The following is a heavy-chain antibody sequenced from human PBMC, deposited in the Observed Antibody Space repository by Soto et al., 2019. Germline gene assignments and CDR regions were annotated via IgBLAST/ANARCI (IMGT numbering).Heavy chain of an antibody. CDR1: SVSNAW. J-gene: IGHJ4*02. D-gene: IGHD3-9*01. CDR3: TTNRWYDILTGYYPQYYFDY. V-gene: IGHV3-15*07. Sequence: SVSNAWMNWVRQAQGKGQEWVGRIKSKTDGGKTDYAAPVKGRFTISRDDSKNTLYLQMNSLKTEDTAVYYCTTNRWYDILTGYYPQYYFDYWGQGTLVTVSS. CDR2: IKSKTDGGKT.